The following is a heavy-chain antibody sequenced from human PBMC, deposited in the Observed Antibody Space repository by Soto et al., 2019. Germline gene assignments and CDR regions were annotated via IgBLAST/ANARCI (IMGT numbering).Heavy chain of an antibody. CDR3: ARDPEGVLDAFDI. Sequence: GGSLRLSCAASGFTFSSYAMHWVRQAPGKGLEWVAVISYDGSNKYYADSVKGRFTISRDNSKNTLYLQMNSLRAEDTAVYYCARDPEGVLDAFDIWGQGTMVTVSS. J-gene: IGHJ3*02. V-gene: IGHV3-30-3*01. D-gene: IGHD3-3*01. CDR1: GFTFSSYA. CDR2: ISYDGSNK.